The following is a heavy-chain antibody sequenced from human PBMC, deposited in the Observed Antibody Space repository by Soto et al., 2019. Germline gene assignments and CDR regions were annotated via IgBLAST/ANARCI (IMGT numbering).Heavy chain of an antibody. V-gene: IGHV5-51*01. D-gene: IGHD5-18*01. J-gene: IGHJ3*02. CDR1: GYSFISYW. CDR2: IYPGDSDS. Sequence: EVQLVQSGAEVKKPGESLKISCKGSGYSFISYWIGWVRQMPGKGLEWMGIIYPGDSDSRYSPSFQGQVSISVDKSIXTAYLQWSSLKASDTAMYYCARGLVDTASTHCFDIWGQGTIVTVSS. CDR3: ARGLVDTASTHCFDI.